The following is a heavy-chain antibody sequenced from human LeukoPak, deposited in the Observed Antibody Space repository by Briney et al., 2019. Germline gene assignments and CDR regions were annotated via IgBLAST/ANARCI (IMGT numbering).Heavy chain of an antibody. D-gene: IGHD3-3*01. J-gene: IGHJ5*02. Sequence: SETLSLTCTVSGGSISSGGYYWSWIRQPPGKGLEWMGYIYHSGSTYYNPSLKSRVTISVDRSKNQFSLKLSSVTAADTAVYYCARRGRFLEWFNNWFDPWGQGTLVTVSS. CDR1: GGSISSGGYY. V-gene: IGHV4-30-2*01. CDR2: IYHSGST. CDR3: ARRGRFLEWFNNWFDP.